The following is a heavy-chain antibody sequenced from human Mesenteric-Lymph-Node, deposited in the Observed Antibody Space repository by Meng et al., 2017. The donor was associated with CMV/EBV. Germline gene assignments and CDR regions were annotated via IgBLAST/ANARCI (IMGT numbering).Heavy chain of an antibody. CDR3: GRDSPDCTSSSCYWRWFDP. V-gene: IGHV1-18*04. J-gene: IGHJ5*02. CDR1: FPHYG. Sequence: FPHYGIRWVRQAPGQRPEWMGWISAYNGTTDYAQQFQGRVTMTTDTSPNTAYMELRGLTSDDTAVYYCGRDSPDCTSSSCYWRWFDPWGQGTLVTVSS. CDR2: ISAYNGTT. D-gene: IGHD2-2*01.